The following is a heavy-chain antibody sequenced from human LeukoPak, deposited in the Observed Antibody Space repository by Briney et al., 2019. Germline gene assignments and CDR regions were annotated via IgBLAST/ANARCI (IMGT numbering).Heavy chain of an antibody. J-gene: IGHJ5*02. V-gene: IGHV4-31*03. D-gene: IGHD2-15*01. CDR3: ARLHCSGGSCYWFDP. CDR2: IYYSGST. Sequence: SQTLPLTCTVSGGSISSGGYYWSWIRQHPGKGLEWIGYIYYSGSTYYNPSLKSRVTISVDTSKNQFSLKLSSVTAADTAVYYCARLHCSGGSCYWFDPWGQGTLVTVSS. CDR1: GGSISSGGYY.